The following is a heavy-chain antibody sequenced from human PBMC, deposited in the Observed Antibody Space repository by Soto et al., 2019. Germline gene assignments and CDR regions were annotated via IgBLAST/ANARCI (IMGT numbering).Heavy chain of an antibody. CDR1: GFTFSSYG. CDR3: AKGDYGDYVSYYGMDV. V-gene: IGHV3-30*18. CDR2: ISYDGSNK. Sequence: QVQLVESGGGVVQPGRSLRLSCAASGFTFSSYGMHWVRQAPGKGLEWVAVISYDGSNKYYADSVKGRFTISRENSKNTLYLQMNSLRAEDTAVYYCAKGDYGDYVSYYGMDVWGQGTTVTVSS. D-gene: IGHD4-17*01. J-gene: IGHJ6*02.